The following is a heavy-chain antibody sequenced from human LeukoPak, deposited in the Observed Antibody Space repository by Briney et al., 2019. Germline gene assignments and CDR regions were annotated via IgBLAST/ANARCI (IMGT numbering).Heavy chain of an antibody. Sequence: TGGSLRLSCAASGFTFSSYSMNWVRQAPGKGLEWVANINQHGSESYYVDSVEGRFLISRDNAKNTLYLHMSNLRGDDMAVYYCARGGLFRYGGTSGDYWGQGTMVTVSS. CDR3: ARGGLFRYGGTSGDY. D-gene: IGHD4/OR15-4a*01. CDR1: GFTFSSYS. J-gene: IGHJ4*02. CDR2: INQHGSES. V-gene: IGHV3-7*01.